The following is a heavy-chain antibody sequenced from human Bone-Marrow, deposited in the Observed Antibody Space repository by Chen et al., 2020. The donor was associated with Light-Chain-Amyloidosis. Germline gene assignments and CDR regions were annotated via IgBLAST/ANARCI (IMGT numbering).Heavy chain of an antibody. V-gene: IGHV5-51*01. CDR2: IYPDDSDA. Sequence: EVQLEQSGPEVKKPGESLKISCKGSGYTFPNYWIGWVRQMPGKGLEWLGVIYPDDSDARYSPSFDGQVTISADKSITTAYLQWRSLTASDTAMYYCARRRDGYNFDYWGQGTLVTVSS. CDR3: ARRRDGYNFDY. CDR1: GYTFPNYW. D-gene: IGHD5-12*01. J-gene: IGHJ4*02.